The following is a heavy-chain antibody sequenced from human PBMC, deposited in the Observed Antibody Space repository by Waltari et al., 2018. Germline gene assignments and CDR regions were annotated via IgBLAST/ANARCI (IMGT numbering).Heavy chain of an antibody. D-gene: IGHD3-22*01. CDR1: GYTFTGYY. Sequence: QVQLVQSGAEVKKPGASVKVSCKASGYTFTGYYMHWVRQAPGQGLEWMGWIKPNRGGTNDAQKFQGRVTMTRDTSISTAYMELSRLRSDDTAVYYCARDSDYYDSSGPREIYFDYWGQGTLVTVSS. CDR3: ARDSDYYDSSGPREIYFDY. V-gene: IGHV1-2*02. J-gene: IGHJ4*02. CDR2: IKPNRGGT.